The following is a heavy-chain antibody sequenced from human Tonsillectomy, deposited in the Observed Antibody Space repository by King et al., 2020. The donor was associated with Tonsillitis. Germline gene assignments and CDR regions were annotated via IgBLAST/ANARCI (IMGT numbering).Heavy chain of an antibody. V-gene: IGHV3-21*01. D-gene: IGHD3-22*01. CDR2: ISSSSSYI. J-gene: IGHJ4*02. CDR3: ARDYYDSSGYPYYFDY. CDR1: GFTFSSYS. Sequence: VQLVESGGGLVKPGGSLRLSCAASGFTFSSYSMNWVRQAPGKGLEWVASISSSSSYIYYEDSVKGRFTISRDNAKNSLYLQMNSLRAEDTAVYYCARDYYDSSGYPYYFDYWGQGTLVTVSS.